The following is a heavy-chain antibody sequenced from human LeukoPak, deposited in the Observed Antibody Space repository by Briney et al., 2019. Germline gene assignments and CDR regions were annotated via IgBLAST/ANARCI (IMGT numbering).Heavy chain of an antibody. J-gene: IGHJ5*02. D-gene: IGHD4-17*01. Sequence: SVKVSCKASGGTFSSYAISWVRQAPGQGLEWTGGIIPIFGTANYAQKFQGRVTITADESTSTAYMELSSLRSEDTAVYYCARDAPPRDGDYGHPWGQGTLVTVSS. V-gene: IGHV1-69*13. CDR1: GGTFSSYA. CDR2: IIPIFGTA. CDR3: ARDAPPRDGDYGHP.